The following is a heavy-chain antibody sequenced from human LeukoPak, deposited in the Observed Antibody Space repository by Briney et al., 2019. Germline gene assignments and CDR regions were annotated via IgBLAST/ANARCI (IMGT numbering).Heavy chain of an antibody. CDR2: IYYSGST. CDR1: GGSISSSNW. V-gene: IGHV4-4*02. J-gene: IGHJ5*02. Sequence: PSGTLSLTCAVSGGSISSSNWWSWVRQPPGKGLEWIGYIYYSGSTNYNPSLKSRVTISLDTSKNQFSLKLRSVTAADTAVYYCARRTYGDWFDPWGQGTLVTVSS. D-gene: IGHD4-17*01. CDR3: ARRTYGDWFDP.